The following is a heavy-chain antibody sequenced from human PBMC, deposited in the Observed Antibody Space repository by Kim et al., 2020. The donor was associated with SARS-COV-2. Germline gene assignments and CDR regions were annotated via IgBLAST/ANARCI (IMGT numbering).Heavy chain of an antibody. D-gene: IGHD6-13*01. CDR1: GGSFSGYY. V-gene: IGHV4-34*01. CDR2: INHSGST. Sequence: SETLSLTCAVYGGSFSGYYWSWIRQPPGKGLEWIGEINHSGSTNYNPSLKSRVTISVDTSKNQFSLKLSSVTAADTAVYYCARGIGIAAAGQRGPIDYWGQGTLVTVSS. J-gene: IGHJ4*02. CDR3: ARGIGIAAAGQRGPIDY.